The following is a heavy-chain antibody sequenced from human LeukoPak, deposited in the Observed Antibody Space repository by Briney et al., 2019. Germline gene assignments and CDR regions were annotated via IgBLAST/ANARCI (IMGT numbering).Heavy chain of an antibody. Sequence: GGSLRLSCAASGFTFSNAWMSWVRQAPGKGLEWVGRIKSKTDGGTTDYAAPVKGRFTISRDDSKNTLYLQMNSLRAEDTAVYYCAKDLRGSGSYYNPDAFDIWGQGTMVTVSS. CDR1: GFTFSNAW. D-gene: IGHD3-10*01. CDR2: IKSKTDGGTT. CDR3: AKDLRGSGSYYNPDAFDI. V-gene: IGHV3-15*01. J-gene: IGHJ3*02.